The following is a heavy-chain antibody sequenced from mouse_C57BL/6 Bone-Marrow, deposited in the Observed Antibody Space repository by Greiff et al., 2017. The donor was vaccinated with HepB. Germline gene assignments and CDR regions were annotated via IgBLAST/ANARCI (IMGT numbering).Heavy chain of an antibody. CDR3: ARPPGSSYRYWYFDV. D-gene: IGHD1-1*01. Sequence: EVKLQESGPELVKPGASVKIPCKASGYTFTDYNMDWVKQSHGKSLEWIGDINPNNGGTIYNQKFKGKATVTVDKSSSTAYMELRSLTSEDTAVYYCARPPGSSYRYWYFDVWGTGTTVTVSS. CDR2: INPNNGGT. J-gene: IGHJ1*03. CDR1: GYTFTDYN. V-gene: IGHV1-18*01.